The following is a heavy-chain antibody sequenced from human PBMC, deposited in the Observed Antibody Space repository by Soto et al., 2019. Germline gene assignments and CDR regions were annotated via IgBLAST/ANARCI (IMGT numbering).Heavy chain of an antibody. Sequence: ASVKVSCKASGYTFTGYYMHWVRQAPGQGLEWMGWINPNSGGTNYAQKFQGWVTMTRDTSISTAYMELSRLRSDDTAVYYCARGGIVVVPADMGWFDPWGQGTLVTVSS. V-gene: IGHV1-2*04. CDR3: ARGGIVVVPADMGWFDP. J-gene: IGHJ5*02. CDR1: GYTFTGYY. CDR2: INPNSGGT. D-gene: IGHD2-2*01.